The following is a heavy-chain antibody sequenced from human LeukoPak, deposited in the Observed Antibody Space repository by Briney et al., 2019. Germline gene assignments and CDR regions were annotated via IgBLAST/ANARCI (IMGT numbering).Heavy chain of an antibody. CDR3: ARVGRWLQDWYFDL. D-gene: IGHD5-24*01. CDR2: INPNSGGT. V-gene: IGHV1-2*06. CDR1: GYTFTGYY. J-gene: IGHJ2*01. Sequence: ASVKVSCKASGYTFTGYYMHWLQQAPAQVLECMGRINPNSGGTNYAQKFQGRVTMTRDTSISTAYMELSKLRSDDTAVYYCARVGRWLQDWYFDLWGRGTLVTVSS.